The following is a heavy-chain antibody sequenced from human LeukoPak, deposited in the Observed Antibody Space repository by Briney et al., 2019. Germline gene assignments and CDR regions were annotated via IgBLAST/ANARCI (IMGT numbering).Heavy chain of an antibody. CDR2: IKADGSEE. Sequence: PGGSLRLSCAASGFTFSTYAMNWVRQAPGKGLEWVANIKADGSEEYYLDSVKGRFTISRDNAKSSLYLQMSNLRAEDTAVYFCARGGGLDVWGQGATVTVSS. V-gene: IGHV3-7*03. CDR3: ARGGGLDV. CDR1: GFTFSTYA. D-gene: IGHD3-16*01. J-gene: IGHJ6*02.